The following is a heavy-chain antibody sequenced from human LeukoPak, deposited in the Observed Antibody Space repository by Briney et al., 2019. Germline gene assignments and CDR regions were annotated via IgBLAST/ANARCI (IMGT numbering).Heavy chain of an antibody. J-gene: IGHJ5*02. CDR1: GFTFSSYW. V-gene: IGHV3-74*01. Sequence: GGSLRLSCAASGFTFSSYWMPWVRQAPGKGLVWVSRINSDGSSTSYADSVKGRFTISRDNAKNTLYLQMNSLRAEDTAVYYCARDPGLLWFGELLYPWGQGTLVTVSS. CDR3: ARDPGLLWFGELLYP. CDR2: INSDGSST. D-gene: IGHD3-10*01.